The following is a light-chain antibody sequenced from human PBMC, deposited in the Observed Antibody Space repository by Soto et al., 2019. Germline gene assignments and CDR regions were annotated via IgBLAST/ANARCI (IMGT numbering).Light chain of an antibody. V-gene: IGKV1-6*01. Sequence: ASHLRQSQSSRSASLEDIVTITCRASQAIRTALGWYQQRPGKVPKLLIYAASTLQSGVPSRFSGSGSGTDFTLTISSLQPEDFATYYCLLDFRYFWAFGQGTRWIS. CDR2: AAS. CDR1: QAIRTA. CDR3: LLDFRYFWA. J-gene: IGKJ1*01.